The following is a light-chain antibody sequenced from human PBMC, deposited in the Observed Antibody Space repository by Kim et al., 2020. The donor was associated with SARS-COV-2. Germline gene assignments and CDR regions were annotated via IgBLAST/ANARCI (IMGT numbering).Light chain of an antibody. V-gene: IGLV10-54*01. J-gene: IGLJ3*02. CDR1: SNNVGNQG. CDR2: RNN. Sequence: RQNTTLTCTEHSNNVGNQGAAWLQQHQGHPPNLLSYRNNNRPSGISERLSASRSGNTASLTITGLQPEDEADYYCSAWDSSLNAWVFGGGTQLTVL. CDR3: SAWDSSLNAWV.